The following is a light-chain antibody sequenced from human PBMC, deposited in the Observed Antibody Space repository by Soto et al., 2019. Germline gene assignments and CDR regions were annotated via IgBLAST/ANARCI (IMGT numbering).Light chain of an antibody. J-gene: IGLJ1*01. CDR1: SSDVGGYDY. V-gene: IGLV2-8*01. CDR2: EVT. Sequence: QSALTQPPSASGSPGQSVTISCTGTSSDVGGYDYVSWYQQRPGKAPKLLIHEVTKRPSGVPDRFSGSKSGNTASLTVSGLQAEDEADYYCSSYTSTRTYVFGTGTKLTVL. CDR3: SSYTSTRTYV.